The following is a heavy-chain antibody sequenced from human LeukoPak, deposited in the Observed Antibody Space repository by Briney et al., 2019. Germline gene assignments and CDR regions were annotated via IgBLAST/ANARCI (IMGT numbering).Heavy chain of an antibody. Sequence: SETLSLTCAVSGGSISSGGYSWSWIRQPPGKGLEWIGYIYHSGSTYYNPSLKSRVTISVDRSKNQFSLKLSSVTAADTAVYYCARVNCGGDCYPDYYYYDGMDVWGQGTTVTVSS. J-gene: IGHJ6*02. CDR1: GGSISSGGYS. D-gene: IGHD2-21*02. CDR2: IYHSGST. V-gene: IGHV4-30-2*01. CDR3: ARVNCGGDCYPDYYYYDGMDV.